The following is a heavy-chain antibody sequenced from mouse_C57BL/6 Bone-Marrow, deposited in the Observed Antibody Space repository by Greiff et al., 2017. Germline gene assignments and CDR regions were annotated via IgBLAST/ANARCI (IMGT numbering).Heavy chain of an antibody. CDR1: GFTFSDFY. V-gene: IGHV7-1*01. J-gene: IGHJ4*01. D-gene: IGHD1-1*01. CDR2: SRNKANDYTT. CDR3: ARDEAPYYYGSSSYYAMDY. Sequence: EVHLVESGGGLVQSGRSLRLSCATSGFTFSDFYMEWVRQAPGKGLEWIAASRNKANDYTTEYSASVKGRFIVSRDTSQSILYLQMNALRAEDTAIYYCARDEAPYYYGSSSYYAMDYWGQGTSGTVAS.